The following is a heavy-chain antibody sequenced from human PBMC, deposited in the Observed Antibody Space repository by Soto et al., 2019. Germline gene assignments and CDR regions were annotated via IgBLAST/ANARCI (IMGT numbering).Heavy chain of an antibody. CDR1: GFTFSSYS. CDR2: ISSSSSYI. V-gene: IGHV3-21*01. D-gene: IGHD3-22*01. Sequence: EVQLVESGGGLVKPGGSLRLSCAASGFTFSSYSMNWVRQAPGKGLEWVSSISSSSSYIYYADSVKGRFTISRDNAKNSLYLQMNSLRAEDTAVYSCARPRRRYDSSGYYSGYWGQGTLVTVSS. J-gene: IGHJ4*02. CDR3: ARPRRRYDSSGYYSGY.